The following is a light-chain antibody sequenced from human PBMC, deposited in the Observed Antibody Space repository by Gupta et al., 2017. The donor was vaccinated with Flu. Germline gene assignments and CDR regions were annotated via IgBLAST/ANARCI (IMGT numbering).Light chain of an antibody. V-gene: IGKV4-1*01. Sequence: FVMPTSPDSLAVSLGERATITCKSSQSGLYRSNNKNYLGWYQQKPGQPPNLLIDWASTRESGVPYRVSGSGSGTDFTLTINSLQAEDAAFYYCQKDRYTSVTFGQGTLVEIK. CDR1: QSGLYRSNNKNY. CDR3: QKDRYTSVT. J-gene: IGKJ5*01. CDR2: WAS.